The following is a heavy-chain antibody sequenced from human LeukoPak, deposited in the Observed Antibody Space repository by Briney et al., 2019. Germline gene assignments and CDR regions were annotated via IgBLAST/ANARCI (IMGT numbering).Heavy chain of an antibody. D-gene: IGHD6-13*01. V-gene: IGHV4-30-2*01. J-gene: IGHJ5*02. CDR1: GGSISSGSYY. CDR3: ARESAAAGKSYTNWFDP. CDR2: IYHSGST. Sequence: SQTLSLTCTVSGGSISSGSYYWSWIRQPPGKGLEWIGEIYHSGSTNYNPSLKSRVTISVDKSKNQFSLKLSSVTAADTAVYYCARESAAAGKSYTNWFDPWGQGTLVTVSS.